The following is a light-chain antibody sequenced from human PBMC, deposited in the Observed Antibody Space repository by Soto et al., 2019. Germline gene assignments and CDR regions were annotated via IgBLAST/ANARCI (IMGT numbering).Light chain of an antibody. V-gene: IGKV1-5*03. CDR1: QTISSW. CDR3: QQYNSYSEA. CDR2: KAS. Sequence: DIQMTQSRSPLSGSVGDRVTITCRASQTISSWLAWYQQKPGKAPKLLIYKASTLKSGVPSRFSGSGSGTEFTLTISSLHPDDFATYYCQQYNSYSEAFGQGTKVNIK. J-gene: IGKJ1*01.